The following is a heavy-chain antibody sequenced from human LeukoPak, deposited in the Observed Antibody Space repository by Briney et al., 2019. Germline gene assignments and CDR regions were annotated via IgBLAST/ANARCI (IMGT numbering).Heavy chain of an antibody. Sequence: GESLKISCKGSGYSFTSYWIGWVRQMPGKGLEWMGIIYPGDSDTRYSPSFQGQVTISADKSISTAYLQWSSLKASDAAMYYCARHESCPGGDYYYYMDVWGKGTTVTVSS. CDR2: IYPGDSDT. V-gene: IGHV5-51*01. CDR3: ARHESCPGGDYYYYMDV. CDR1: GYSFTSYW. J-gene: IGHJ6*03. D-gene: IGHD3-16*01.